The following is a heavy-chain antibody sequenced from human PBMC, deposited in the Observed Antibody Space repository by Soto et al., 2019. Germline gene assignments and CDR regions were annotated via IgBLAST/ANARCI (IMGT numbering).Heavy chain of an antibody. J-gene: IGHJ6*02. CDR3: ARGGGCSGGSCYITYYYYYGMDV. CDR1: GFTFSSYA. D-gene: IGHD2-15*01. Sequence: QVQLVESGGGVVQPGRSLRLSCAASGFTFSSYAMHWVRQAPGKGLERVAVISYDGSNKYYADSVKGRFTISRDNSKNTLYLQMNSLRAEDTAVYYCARGGGCSGGSCYITYYYYYGMDVWGQGTTVTVSS. V-gene: IGHV3-30-3*01. CDR2: ISYDGSNK.